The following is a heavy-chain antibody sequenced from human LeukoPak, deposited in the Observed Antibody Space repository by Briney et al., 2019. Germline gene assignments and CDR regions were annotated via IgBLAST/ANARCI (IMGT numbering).Heavy chain of an antibody. CDR2: IYYSGST. J-gene: IGHJ6*02. D-gene: IGHD4-17*01. CDR3: ASWPLASTVTNWYYGMDV. V-gene: IGHV4-59*08. CDR1: GGSISSYY. Sequence: SETLSLTCTVSGGSISSYYWSWIRQPPGKGLEWVGYIYYSGSTNYNPSLKSRVTISVDTSKNQFSLKLSSVTAADTAVYYCASWPLASTVTNWYYGMDVWGQGTTVTVSS.